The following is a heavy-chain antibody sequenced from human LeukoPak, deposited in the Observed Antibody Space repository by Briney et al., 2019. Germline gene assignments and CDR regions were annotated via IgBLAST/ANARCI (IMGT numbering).Heavy chain of an antibody. V-gene: IGHV4-61*01. CDR3: ARDLDVRYFDY. CDR1: GGSVSSVTYY. D-gene: IGHD3/OR15-3a*01. J-gene: IGHJ4*02. CDR2: IYYTGST. Sequence: SDTLSLTCTVSGGSVSSVTYYWSWIRQPPGKGLEWIGYIYYTGSTNYSPSLKSRVTISVDKSKNQFSLKLNSVTAADTAVYYCARDLDVRYFDYWGQGTLVTVSS.